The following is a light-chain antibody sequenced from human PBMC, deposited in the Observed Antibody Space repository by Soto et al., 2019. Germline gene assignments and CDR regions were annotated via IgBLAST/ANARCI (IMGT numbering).Light chain of an antibody. V-gene: IGKV3-15*01. CDR2: YTS. CDR1: QGIGDT. J-gene: IGKJ4*01. CDR3: QPYNNWPLT. Sequence: VMSHAPATLSFSPGEGATLSCSASQGIGDTLDWYQHKPGQNPILLIYYTSTRDTGVPTSFSGSRSGAELNLTINSLQSEDFAVYYCQPYNNWPLTFGGGTKV.